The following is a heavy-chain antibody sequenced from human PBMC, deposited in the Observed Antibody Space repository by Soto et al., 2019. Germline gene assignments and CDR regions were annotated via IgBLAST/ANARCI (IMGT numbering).Heavy chain of an antibody. J-gene: IGHJ6*03. CDR2: INSDGSST. Sequence: GGSLRLSCAASGFTFSSYWMHWVRQAPGKGLVWVSRINSDGSSTSYADSVKGRFTISRDNAKNTLYLQMNSLRAEDTAVYYCASLGYCSGGSCSGYYYMDVWGKGTTVTVSS. D-gene: IGHD2-15*01. CDR1: GFTFSSYW. CDR3: ASLGYCSGGSCSGYYYMDV. V-gene: IGHV3-74*01.